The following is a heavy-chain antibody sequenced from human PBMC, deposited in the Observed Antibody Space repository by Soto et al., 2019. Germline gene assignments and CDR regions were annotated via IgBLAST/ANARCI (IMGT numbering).Heavy chain of an antibody. CDR2: INHSGST. CDR3: ARARAVGVPAATNYDMDV. V-gene: IGHV4-34*01. J-gene: IGHJ6*02. CDR1: GGSFSGYY. D-gene: IGHD2-2*01. Sequence: SETLSLTCAVYGGSFSGYYWSWSRQPPGKWLEWIGEINHSGSTKYNPSLRSRVTISVDTSKNQFSLKLSSVTAADTAVYYCARARAVGVPAATNYDMDVWGQGXTVTVYS.